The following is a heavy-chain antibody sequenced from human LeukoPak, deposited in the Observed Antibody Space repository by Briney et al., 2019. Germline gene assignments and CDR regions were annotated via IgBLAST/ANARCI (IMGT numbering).Heavy chain of an antibody. V-gene: IGHV4-4*02. CDR2: ISLAGQT. CDR3: ARLPGTNAY. CDR1: GGSISGTNW. J-gene: IGHJ4*02. Sequence: ASGTLSLTCGVCGGSISGTNWWSWVRQPPGQGLEWIGEISLAGQTNYNPSLNGRVTISADTSKKQFSLRLSAVTVADTAIYYCARLPGTNAYWGQGTLVTVSS. D-gene: IGHD6-13*01.